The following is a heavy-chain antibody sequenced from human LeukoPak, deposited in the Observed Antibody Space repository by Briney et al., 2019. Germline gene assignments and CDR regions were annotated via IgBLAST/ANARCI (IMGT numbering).Heavy chain of an antibody. CDR2: INSINAV. D-gene: IGHD5-18*01. J-gene: IGHJ4*02. Sequence: GGSLRLSCAASGFMFDTYIMTWVRQAPGKGLEWISYINSINAVYYTDSVEGRFSISRDNAKNSLYLQMNSLRGEDTAIYYCARVSARGYDYWGRGTLVTVSS. CDR1: GFMFDTYI. CDR3: ARVSARGYDY. V-gene: IGHV3-48*01.